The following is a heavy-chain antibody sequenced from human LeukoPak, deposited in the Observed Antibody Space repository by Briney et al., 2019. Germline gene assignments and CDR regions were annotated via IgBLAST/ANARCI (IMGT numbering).Heavy chain of an antibody. Sequence: PGGSLRLSCAASGFTFSGYWMHWVRQAPGKGLVWVSGINSDGSTTSYADPVKGRFTISRDNAQNTLYLQMSSLRAEDTAVYYCARDSAECTGGYCYLVYWGQGTLVTVSS. J-gene: IGHJ4*02. CDR3: ARDSAECTGGYCYLVY. D-gene: IGHD2-8*02. CDR1: GFTFSGYW. CDR2: INSDGSTT. V-gene: IGHV3-74*01.